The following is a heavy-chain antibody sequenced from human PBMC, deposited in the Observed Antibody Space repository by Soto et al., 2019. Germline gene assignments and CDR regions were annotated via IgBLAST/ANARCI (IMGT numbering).Heavy chain of an antibody. V-gene: IGHV3-23*01. CDR3: VRRNRAFDI. Sequence: EVQLLESGGGLVQPGGSLRLSCAASGFTFSSYAMSWVRQAPGKGLEWVSFIGGSGTNTYYADSVKGRFTISRDNSKNTLYLQMNSLRADDTAVYYCVRRNRAFDIWGQGTMVTVSS. CDR1: GFTFSSYA. J-gene: IGHJ3*02. CDR2: IGGSGTNT.